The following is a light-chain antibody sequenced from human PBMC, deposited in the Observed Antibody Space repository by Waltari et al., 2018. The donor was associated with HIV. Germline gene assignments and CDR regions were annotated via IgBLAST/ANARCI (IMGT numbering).Light chain of an antibody. CDR1: RGDVGGYVY. CDR2: GLT. CDR3: CSYTGTYTSVV. J-gene: IGLJ2*01. Sequence: QSALTQPRSVSGSPGQSVTLSCPGTRGDVGGYVYVPWNPPHPGKAPKLMFDGLTKSPSGVPDRFSGSKAGNTASLTISGLQAEDEADYYCCSYTGTYTSVVFGGGTKLTVL. V-gene: IGLV2-11*01.